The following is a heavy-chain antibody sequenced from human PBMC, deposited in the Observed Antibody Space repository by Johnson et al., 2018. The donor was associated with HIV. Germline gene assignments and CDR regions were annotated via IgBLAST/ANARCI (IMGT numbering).Heavy chain of an antibody. CDR2: ISGSGGST. CDR1: GFPFDDYA. J-gene: IGHJ3*02. V-gene: IGHV3-23*04. Sequence: VQLVESGGGLVQPGRSLRLSCAASGFPFDDYAMSWVRQAPGRGLEWVSSISGSGGSTYYADSVKGRFTISRDNSKNTLYLQMNSRRAEDTAVYYCARDWNNWNYGVPDAFDIWGQGTMVTVSS. D-gene: IGHD1-7*01. CDR3: ARDWNNWNYGVPDAFDI.